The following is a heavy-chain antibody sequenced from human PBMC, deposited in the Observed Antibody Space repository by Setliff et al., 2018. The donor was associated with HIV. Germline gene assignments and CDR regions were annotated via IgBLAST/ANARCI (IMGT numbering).Heavy chain of an antibody. J-gene: IGHJ4*02. CDR3: ARGLDYYGSGSYLPLGY. Sequence: SETLSLTCAGFGGSFSGYYWTWIRQPPGKGLEWIGEINHSGSTDYNPSLKSRVTISVDTSKRQFSMKLSSVTAADTAVYYCARGLDYYGSGSYLPLGYWGQGTLVTVSS. D-gene: IGHD3-10*01. CDR2: INHSGST. V-gene: IGHV4-34*01. CDR1: GGSFSGYY.